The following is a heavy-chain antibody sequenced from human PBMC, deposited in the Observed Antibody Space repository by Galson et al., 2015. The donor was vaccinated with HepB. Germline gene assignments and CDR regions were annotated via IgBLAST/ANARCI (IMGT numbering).Heavy chain of an antibody. CDR2: ISAYNGNT. V-gene: IGHV1-18*01. CDR1: GYTFTSYG. Sequence: SVKVSCKASGYTFTSYGISWVRQAPGQGLEWMGWISAYNGNTNYAQKLQGRVTMTTDTSTSTAYMELRSLRSDDTAVYYCARDRRGDRITGAQGWFDPWGQGTLVTVSS. CDR3: ARDRRGDRITGAQGWFDP. D-gene: IGHD1-20*01. J-gene: IGHJ5*02.